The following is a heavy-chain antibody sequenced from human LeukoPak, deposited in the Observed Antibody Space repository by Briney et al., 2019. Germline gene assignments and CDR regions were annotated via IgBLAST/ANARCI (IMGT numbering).Heavy chain of an antibody. Sequence: PGGSLRLSCAASGFTVSSNYMSWVRQAPGKGLEWVSVIYSGGSTYYADSVKGRFTISRDNSKNTLYLQMNSLRAEDTAVYYCARGAGRFIAVAGPFDYWGQGTLVTVSS. V-gene: IGHV3-53*01. D-gene: IGHD6-19*01. CDR3: ARGAGRFIAVAGPFDY. J-gene: IGHJ4*02. CDR1: GFTVSSNY. CDR2: IYSGGST.